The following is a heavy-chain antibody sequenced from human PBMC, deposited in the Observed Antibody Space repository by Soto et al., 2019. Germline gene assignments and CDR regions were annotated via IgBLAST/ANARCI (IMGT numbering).Heavy chain of an antibody. CDR2: ISSNGGST. D-gene: IGHD2-2*01. V-gene: IGHV3-64*01. CDR3: AREGYCSSTSCYSFDY. Sequence: EVQLVESGGGLVQPGGSLRLSCAASGFTFSSYAMHWVRQAPGKGLEYVSAISSNGGSTYYANSVTGRFTISRDNSKNTLYLQMGRLRAEDMAVYYCAREGYCSSTSCYSFDYWGQGTLVTVSS. CDR1: GFTFSSYA. J-gene: IGHJ4*02.